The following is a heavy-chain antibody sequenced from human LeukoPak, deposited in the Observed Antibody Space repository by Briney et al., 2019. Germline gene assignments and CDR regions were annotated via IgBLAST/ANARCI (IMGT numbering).Heavy chain of an antibody. CDR1: GGSISSYY. V-gene: IGHV4-59*01. Sequence: SETLSLTCTVSGGSISSYYWSWIRQPPGKGLEWIGYIYYSGSTNYNPSLKSRVTISVGTSKNQFSLKLSSVTAADTAVYYCARGGYSYFDYWGQGTLVTVSS. D-gene: IGHD5-18*01. J-gene: IGHJ4*02. CDR3: ARGGYSYFDY. CDR2: IYYSGST.